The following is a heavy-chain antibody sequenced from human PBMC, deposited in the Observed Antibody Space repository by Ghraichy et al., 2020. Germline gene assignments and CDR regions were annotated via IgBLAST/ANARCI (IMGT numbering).Heavy chain of an antibody. CDR2: ISNSGGST. Sequence: LTCAASGFSFSTYAMSWVRQAPGKGPEWVSSISNSGGSTYYADSVKGRFTVSRDNSQNTLSLQMSRLTAEDTATYYCVKDSGAIALREVFDFWGQGILVTVSS. J-gene: IGHJ4*02. CDR1: GFSFSTYA. D-gene: IGHD3-10*01. CDR3: VKDSGAIALREVFDF. V-gene: IGHV3-23*01.